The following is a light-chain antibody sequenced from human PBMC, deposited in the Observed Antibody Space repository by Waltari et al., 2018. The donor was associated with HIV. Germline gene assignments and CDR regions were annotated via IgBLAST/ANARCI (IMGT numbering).Light chain of an antibody. Sequence: QSALTQPPSASGSPGQSVTLSCTGTSSDVGGYNYVSWHQQHPGKAPKLMIYDVIKGPSGVPDRFSGSQSGNTASLTVSGLQPEDEADYYCSSHAGSKVVFGGGTRLTVL. CDR3: SSHAGSKVV. J-gene: IGLJ2*01. CDR2: DVI. CDR1: SSDVGGYNY. V-gene: IGLV2-8*01.